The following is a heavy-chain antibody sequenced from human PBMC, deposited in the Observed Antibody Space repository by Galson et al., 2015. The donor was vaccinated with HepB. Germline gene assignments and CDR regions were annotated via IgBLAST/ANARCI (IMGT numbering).Heavy chain of an antibody. Sequence: SLRLSCAASGFAFSSYTMHWVRQAPGKGLEWVAVISYDGRNKYYADSVKGRFTIARDNSENTLYLQMNSLRAEDTAVYHCARDVGGYYGSVRQGAGYWGQGTLVTVSS. CDR1: GFAFSSYT. CDR3: ARDVGGYYGSVRQGAGY. V-gene: IGHV3-30*04. D-gene: IGHD3-10*01. J-gene: IGHJ4*02. CDR2: ISYDGRNK.